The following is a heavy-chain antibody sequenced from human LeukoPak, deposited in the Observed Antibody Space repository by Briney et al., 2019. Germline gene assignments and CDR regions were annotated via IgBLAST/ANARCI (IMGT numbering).Heavy chain of an antibody. V-gene: IGHV1-18*01. Sequence: ASVTVSCKASGYTFTSYGISWVRQAPGQGLEWMGWISAYNGNTNYAQKLQGRVTMTTDTSTSTAYMELRSLRSDDTAVYYCARASGVIIGGGDFDYWGQGTLVTVSS. D-gene: IGHD3-10*01. J-gene: IGHJ4*02. CDR2: ISAYNGNT. CDR3: ARASGVIIGGGDFDY. CDR1: GYTFTSYG.